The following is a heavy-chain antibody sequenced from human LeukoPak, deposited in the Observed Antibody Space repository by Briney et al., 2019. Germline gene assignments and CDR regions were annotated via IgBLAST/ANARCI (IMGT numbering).Heavy chain of an antibody. Sequence: SETLSLTCAVSGYSISSGYYWVWIRQSPGKGLEWIATIFHSGSIYYNPSLKSRVTLSVDTSKNQFSLRLNSVTAADTALYYCARMGVSYYYDSSTYPTAFDVWGQGTMVSVSS. CDR3: ARMGVSYYYDSSTYPTAFDV. CDR1: GYSISSGYY. CDR2: IFHSGSI. J-gene: IGHJ3*01. D-gene: IGHD3-22*01. V-gene: IGHV4-38-2*01.